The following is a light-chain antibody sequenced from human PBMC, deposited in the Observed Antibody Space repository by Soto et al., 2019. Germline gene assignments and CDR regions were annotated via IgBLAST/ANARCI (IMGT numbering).Light chain of an antibody. CDR3: HHYGGSPPHT. CDR1: QSVTN. V-gene: IGKV3-20*01. CDR2: YAA. Sequence: EIVLTQSPGTLSLSPGEGATLFCRASQSVTNLAWYQQKPGQAPRLLIYYAASRVTGIPDRFSGSGSGPDFTLTISRLEPEDFAVYYCHHYGGSPPHTFGGGTRVEVK. J-gene: IGKJ4*01.